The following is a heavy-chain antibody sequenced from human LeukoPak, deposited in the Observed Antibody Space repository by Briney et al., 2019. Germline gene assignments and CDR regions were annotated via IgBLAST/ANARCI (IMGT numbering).Heavy chain of an antibody. J-gene: IGHJ6*04. V-gene: IGHV3-48*03. CDR3: AELGITMIGGV. D-gene: IGHD3-10*02. CDR1: GFTFSSYE. Sequence: GGSLRLSCAASGFTFSSYEMNWVRQAPGKGRGWVSYISSSGSTIYYADSVKGPFTISRDNANNSLYLQMNSLRAEDTAVYYCAELGITMIGGVWGKGTTVTISS. CDR2: ISSSGSTI.